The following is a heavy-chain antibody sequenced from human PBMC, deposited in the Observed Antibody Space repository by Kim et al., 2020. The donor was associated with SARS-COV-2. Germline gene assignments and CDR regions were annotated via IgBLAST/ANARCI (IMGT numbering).Heavy chain of an antibody. D-gene: IGHD5-12*01. J-gene: IGHJ3*02. V-gene: IGHV4-31*01. CDR3: AREGLRGNAFGI. Sequence: YNPSLKSPVTISVDTAKNQVSLELSSVTAADTAVYYCAREGLRGNAFGIWGQGTMVPVSS.